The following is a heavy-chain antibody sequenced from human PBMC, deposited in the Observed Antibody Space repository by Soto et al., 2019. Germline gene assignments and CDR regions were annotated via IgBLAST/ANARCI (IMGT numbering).Heavy chain of an antibody. CDR2: IIPIFGMT. V-gene: IGHV1-69*02. Sequence: SVEVSCMASVDTFSRYTMTWVRQAPGHGLEWMGRIIPIFGMTTXPQKFQCRAXTTAEESTSSAXMELIXLRSEDTAVYYCAKNDAPNVDLDQGPLITVSX. J-gene: IGHJ4*02. CDR1: VDTFSRYT. CDR3: AKNDAPNVD.